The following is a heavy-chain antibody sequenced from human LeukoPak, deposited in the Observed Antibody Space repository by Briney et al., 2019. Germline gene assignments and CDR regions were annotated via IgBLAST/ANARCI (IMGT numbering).Heavy chain of an antibody. J-gene: IGHJ3*02. CDR2: IKGDGSAK. V-gene: IGHV3-7*01. CDR1: GFAFSDSW. D-gene: IGHD5-18*01. CDR3: ARDRGWIQHDI. Sequence: GGSLRLSCAASGFAFSDSWMTWIRQAPGKGLEWVAFIKGDGSAKKYVDSVKGRFTISRDNAKNSLFLQMSSLRAEDTAVYYCARDRGWIQHDIWGQGTMVTVSS.